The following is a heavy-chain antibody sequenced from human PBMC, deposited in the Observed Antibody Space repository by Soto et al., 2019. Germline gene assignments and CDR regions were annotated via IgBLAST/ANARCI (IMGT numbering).Heavy chain of an antibody. Sequence: SETLSLTCAVYGGSFSGYYWSWIRQPPGKGLEWIGEINHSGSTNYNPSLKSRVTISVDTSKNQFSLKLSSVTAADTAVYYCARARVLPYFQHWGQGTLVTVSS. V-gene: IGHV4-34*01. D-gene: IGHD2-15*01. CDR3: ARARVLPYFQH. J-gene: IGHJ1*01. CDR2: INHSGST. CDR1: GGSFSGYY.